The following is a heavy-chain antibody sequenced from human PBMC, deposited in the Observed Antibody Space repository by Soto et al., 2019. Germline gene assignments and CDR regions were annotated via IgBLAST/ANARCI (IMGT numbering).Heavy chain of an antibody. D-gene: IGHD6-13*01. CDR3: ARDRGQQSYYYYYGMDV. CDR2: IYSGGST. V-gene: IGHV3-53*01. Sequence: PGGSLRLSCAASGFTVSSNYMSWVRQAPGKGLEWVSVIYSGGSTYYADSVKGRFTISRDNSKNTLYLQMNSLRAEDTAVYYCARDRGQQSYYYYYGMDVWGQGTTVTVS. CDR1: GFTVSSNY. J-gene: IGHJ6*02.